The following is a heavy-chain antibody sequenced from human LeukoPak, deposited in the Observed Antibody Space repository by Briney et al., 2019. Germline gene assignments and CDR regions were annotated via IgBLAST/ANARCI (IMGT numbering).Heavy chain of an antibody. Sequence: GGSLRLSCAASGFTFSTYVMSWVRQAPGKGLEWVSAISGSGGSTYYADSVKGRFTISRDNSKNTLYLQMNSLGADDTAVYYCAKGNWRYFDYWGQGTLVRVSS. CDR3: AKGNWRYFDY. J-gene: IGHJ4*02. CDR2: ISGSGGST. V-gene: IGHV3-23*01. CDR1: GFTFSTYV. D-gene: IGHD1-1*01.